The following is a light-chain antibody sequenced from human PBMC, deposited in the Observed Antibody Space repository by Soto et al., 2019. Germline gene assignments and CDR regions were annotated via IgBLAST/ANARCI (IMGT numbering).Light chain of an antibody. CDR3: QQYITYPYA. V-gene: IGKV1-5*03. J-gene: IGKJ1*01. CDR1: QSTSTW. Sequence: DIQMTQSPSTLSASVGDRVTITCRASQSTSTWLAWYQQRPGKTPTLLISEASKLESGVPSRFSGSGSGTEFTLTISSLQPDDFATYYCQQYITYPYAFGHGTKVEIK. CDR2: EAS.